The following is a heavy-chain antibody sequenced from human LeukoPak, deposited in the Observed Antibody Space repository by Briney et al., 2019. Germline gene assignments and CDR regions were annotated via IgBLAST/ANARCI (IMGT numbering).Heavy chain of an antibody. CDR2: IYYRSRCHT. J-gene: IGHJ4*02. CDR3: ARLVGGSPYS. Sequence: QTLSLTCAISGDSVSINSAAWTWIRQSPSRGLEWLGRIYYRSRCHTDYAVSVKSRITINPVTSKNQFSLQLNSVTPEDTAVYYCARLVGGSPYSWGERTLVTVSS. V-gene: IGHV6-1*01. D-gene: IGHD2-15*01. CDR1: GDSVSINSAA.